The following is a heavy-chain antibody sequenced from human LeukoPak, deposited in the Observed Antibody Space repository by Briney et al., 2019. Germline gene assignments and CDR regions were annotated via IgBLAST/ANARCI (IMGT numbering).Heavy chain of an antibody. J-gene: IGHJ4*02. CDR3: ARGTTDFDY. CDR1: GFTFSSYW. D-gene: IGHD4-11*01. V-gene: IGHV3-21*01. Sequence: PGGSLRLSCAASGFTFSSYWMSWVRQAPGKGLEWVSSISSSSSYIYYADSVKGRFTISRDNAKNSLYLQMNSLRAEDTAVYYCARGTTDFDYWGQGTLVTVSS. CDR2: ISSSSSYI.